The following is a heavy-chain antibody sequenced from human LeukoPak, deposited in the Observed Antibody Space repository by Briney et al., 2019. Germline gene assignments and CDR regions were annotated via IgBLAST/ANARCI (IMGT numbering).Heavy chain of an antibody. CDR1: GYTFADYY. D-gene: IGHD2-2*01. Sequence: GASVKVSCKASGYTFADYYMHWVRQAPGQGLEWMGWINLNSGDTNYAQKFQGRVTMTRDTSISTAYMELSRLRSDDTAVYYCARESYCSTPSCSHDYWGQGTLVTVYS. CDR2: INLNSGDT. J-gene: IGHJ4*02. CDR3: ARESYCSTPSCSHDY. V-gene: IGHV1-2*02.